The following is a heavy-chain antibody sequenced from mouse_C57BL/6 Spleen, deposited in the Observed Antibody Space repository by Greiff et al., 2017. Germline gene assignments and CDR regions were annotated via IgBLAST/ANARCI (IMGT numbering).Heavy chain of an antibody. CDR2: ISDGGSYT. V-gene: IGHV5-4*01. J-gene: IGHJ1*03. CDR1: GFTFSSYA. Sequence: EVMLVESGGGLVKPGGSLKLSCAASGFTFSSYAMSWVRQTPEKRLEWVATISDGGSYTYYPDNVKGRFTISRDNAKNNLYLQMSHLKSEDTAMDYCARDAVDGGYFEVWGTGTTVTVSS. D-gene: IGHD1-1*01. CDR3: ARDAVDGGYFEV.